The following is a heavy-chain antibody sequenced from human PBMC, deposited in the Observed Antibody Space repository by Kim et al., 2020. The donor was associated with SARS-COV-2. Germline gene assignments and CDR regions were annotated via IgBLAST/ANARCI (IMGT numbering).Heavy chain of an antibody. CDR3: AINGGSYDY. D-gene: IGHD2-15*01. J-gene: IGHJ4*02. CDR1: GFSFSGNW. V-gene: IGHV3-7*01. CDR2: IKPDEAEN. Sequence: GGSLRLSCAASGFSFSGNWMTWVRQVPGRGLEWVATIKPDEAENYYVDSVKGRFTISRDNAKGSLYLQMNSLRADDAAVYYCAINGGSYDYWGQGTLVTVSS.